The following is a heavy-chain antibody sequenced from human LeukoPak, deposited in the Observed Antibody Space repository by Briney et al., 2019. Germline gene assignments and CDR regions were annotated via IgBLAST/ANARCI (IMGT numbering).Heavy chain of an antibody. CDR2: INHSGST. CDR1: GGSFSGYY. J-gene: IGHJ4*02. D-gene: IGHD3-22*01. Sequence: SETLSLTCAVYGGSFSGYYWSWIRQPPGKGLEWIGEINHSGSTNYNPSLKSRVTISVDTSKNQFSLKLSSVTAADTAVYYCARHSRGYDSSGYYLDYWGQGTLVTVSS. CDR3: ARHSRGYDSSGYYLDY. V-gene: IGHV4-34*01.